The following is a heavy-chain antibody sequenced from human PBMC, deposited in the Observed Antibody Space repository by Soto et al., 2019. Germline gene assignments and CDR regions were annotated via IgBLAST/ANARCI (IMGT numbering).Heavy chain of an antibody. CDR1: GFTFSSYG. V-gene: IGHV3-23*01. Sequence: PGGSLRLSCAASGFTFSSYGMSWVRQAPGKGLEWVSAISSGSNSTCYADSVKGRFTISRDNAKNTLYLQMNSLRAEDTAVYYCATAVPFDYWGQGTLVTVSS. D-gene: IGHD2-2*01. CDR3: ATAVPFDY. CDR2: ISSGSNST. J-gene: IGHJ4*02.